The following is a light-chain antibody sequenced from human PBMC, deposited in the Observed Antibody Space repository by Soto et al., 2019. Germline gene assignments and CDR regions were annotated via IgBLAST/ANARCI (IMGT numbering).Light chain of an antibody. J-gene: IGLJ2*01. CDR1: IGDVGLYDY. Sequence: QSALTQPRSVSGFPGQSVTMSCTGTIGDVGLYDYVSWYQQRAGEVPKLLIYAVTQRPSGIPDRFSASKSGITASLTISGLQAEDEGDYYCSSYAGGDVLFGGGTKLTVL. V-gene: IGLV2-11*01. CDR2: AVT. CDR3: SSYAGGDVL.